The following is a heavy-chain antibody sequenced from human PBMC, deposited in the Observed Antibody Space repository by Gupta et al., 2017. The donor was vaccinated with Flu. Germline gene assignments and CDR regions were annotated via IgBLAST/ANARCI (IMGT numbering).Heavy chain of an antibody. CDR1: GFIFRSYG. CDR2: RSYDGKNK. Sequence: QVHLVASGGGVVQPGRSLRLSCAASGFIFRSYGMHWVRQAPGKGLEWVAARSYDGKNKYYADSVKGRFTISRDISRNTLYLQMNSLRTEDTAVFYCAKVVAGTANFFDFWGQGTLVTVSS. CDR3: AKVVAGTANFFDF. J-gene: IGHJ4*02. V-gene: IGHV3-30*18. D-gene: IGHD6-19*01.